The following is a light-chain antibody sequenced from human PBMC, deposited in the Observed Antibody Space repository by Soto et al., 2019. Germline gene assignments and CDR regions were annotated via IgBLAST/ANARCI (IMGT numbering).Light chain of an antibody. V-gene: IGKV3-15*01. Sequence: EIVMTQSPATLSVSPGERATLSCRASQSVSSNLAWYQQKPGQAPRLLIYDASTRATGIPARFSGSGSGTEFTLTISSLQSEDFAVYSCQQYSSWPPDYTFGQGTKLEIK. J-gene: IGKJ2*01. CDR3: QQYSSWPPDYT. CDR1: QSVSSN. CDR2: DAS.